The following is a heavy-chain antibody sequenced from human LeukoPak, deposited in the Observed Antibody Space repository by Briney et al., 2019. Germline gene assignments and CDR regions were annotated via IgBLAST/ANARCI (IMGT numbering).Heavy chain of an antibody. CDR3: ARDVRHRYCSSASCYRGWFDP. CDR1: GATFSSFA. CDR2: IIPIFGTP. D-gene: IGHD2-2*01. Sequence: SVKVSCKASGATFSSFATSWVRQAPGQGLQWMGGIIPIFGTPNYAQKFQGRVTITADESTRTAYMELSSLRSEDTAVYYCARDVRHRYCSSASCYRGWFDPWGQGTLVTVPS. J-gene: IGHJ5*02. V-gene: IGHV1-69*13.